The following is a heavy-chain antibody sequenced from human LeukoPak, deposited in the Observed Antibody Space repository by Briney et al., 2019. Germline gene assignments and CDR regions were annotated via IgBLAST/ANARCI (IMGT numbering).Heavy chain of an antibody. V-gene: IGHV3-23*01. CDR2: ISGSGSST. CDR1: GFTFSSYA. J-gene: IGHJ4*02. Sequence: PGGSLRLSCAASGFTFSSYAMSWVRQASGKGLEWVSAISGSGSSTYCADSVKGRFTISRDNSKNTLYLQMNSLRAEDTAIYYCAKETTVTTCDYWGQGTLVTVSS. CDR3: AKETTVTTCDY. D-gene: IGHD4-17*01.